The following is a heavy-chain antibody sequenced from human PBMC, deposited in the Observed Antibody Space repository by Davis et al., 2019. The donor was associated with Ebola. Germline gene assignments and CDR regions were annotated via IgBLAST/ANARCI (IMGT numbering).Heavy chain of an antibody. CDR1: GFTFSSFG. Sequence: GESLKISCAASGFTFSSFGMHWVRQAPGKGLEWVAVILYDGSRRYYADSVKGRFTISRDNSKNTMYLQMNSLRAEDTAVYSCARDEVYTNYGSRFDFWGQGTLVAVSS. CDR2: ILYDGSRR. D-gene: IGHD4-11*01. J-gene: IGHJ4*02. CDR3: ARDEVYTNYGSRFDF. V-gene: IGHV3-30*19.